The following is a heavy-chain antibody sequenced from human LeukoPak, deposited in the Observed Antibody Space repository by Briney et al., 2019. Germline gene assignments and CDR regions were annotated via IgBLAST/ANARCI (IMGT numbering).Heavy chain of an antibody. D-gene: IGHD2-15*01. CDR3: ARDHSLSEFDWDELPNEVYAFDI. CDR2: ISSSSSYI. V-gene: IGHV3-21*01. J-gene: IGHJ3*02. Sequence: KPGGSLRLSCAASGFTFSSYSMNWVRQAPGKGLEWVSSISSSSSYIYYADSVKGRFTISRDNAKNSLYLQMNSLRAEDTAVYYCARDHSLSEFDWDELPNEVYAFDIWGQGTMVTVSS. CDR1: GFTFSSYS.